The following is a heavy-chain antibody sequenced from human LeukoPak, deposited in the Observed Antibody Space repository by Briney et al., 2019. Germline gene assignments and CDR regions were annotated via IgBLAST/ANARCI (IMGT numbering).Heavy chain of an antibody. CDR2: IYSSGTT. CDR1: GGSVGTGTYY. CDR3: VRDRTTYSATFSDY. D-gene: IGHD1-14*01. J-gene: IGHJ4*02. V-gene: IGHV4-61*02. Sequence: SQTLSLTCTVSGGSVGTGTYYWGWIRHPAEKGLEWIGRIYSSGTTSYNPSLESRVTISMDTSKNQFSLRLDSVTAADTAVYFCVRDRTTYSATFSDYWGQGAMVTVSS.